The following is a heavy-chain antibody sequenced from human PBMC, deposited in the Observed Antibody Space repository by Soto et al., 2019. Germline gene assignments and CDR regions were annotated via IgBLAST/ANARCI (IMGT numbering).Heavy chain of an antibody. V-gene: IGHV1-18*01. Sequence: SVKVSCKASGYNFRNFGITWVRQASGLGLEWLGWISGYNGRTSSARNFRDRVVLTTDTATNTAYMELRSVTSDDTAIYYCAREGYSSGFDPFDFWGQGTKVTVSS. CDR1: GYNFRNFG. CDR3: AREGYSSGFDPFDF. J-gene: IGHJ3*01. CDR2: ISGYNGRT. D-gene: IGHD5-18*01.